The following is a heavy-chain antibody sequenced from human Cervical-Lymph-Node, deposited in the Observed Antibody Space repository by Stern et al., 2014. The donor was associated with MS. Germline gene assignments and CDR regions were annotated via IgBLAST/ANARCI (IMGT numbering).Heavy chain of an antibody. CDR3: ARQTTAWASDV. CDR2: IYPGDTEA. D-gene: IGHD1-14*01. Sequence: EVQLVESGADLIRPGESLKISCTASGFKFSIYWIAWVRQMPGKGLEWMGIIYPGDTEARYGPSCQAQVTMSADKSTSTAYLQWSTLNASDTAMYFCARQTTAWASDVWGQGTLVTVSS. J-gene: IGHJ4*02. V-gene: IGHV5-51*01. CDR1: GFKFSIYW.